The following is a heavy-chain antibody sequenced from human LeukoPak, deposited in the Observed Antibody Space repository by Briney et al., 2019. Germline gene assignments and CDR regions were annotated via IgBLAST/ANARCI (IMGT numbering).Heavy chain of an antibody. D-gene: IGHD3-22*01. V-gene: IGHV3-23*01. CDR1: AFTFSTYA. CDR3: AKDQIYYYDSSGYGY. J-gene: IGHJ4*02. CDR2: ISGSGGST. Sequence: GGSLRLSCAASAFTFSTYAMSWVRQAPGKGLEWVSAISGSGGSTYYADSVKGRFTISRDNSKNTLYLQMNSLRAEDTAVYYCAKDQIYYYDSSGYGYWGQGTLVTVSS.